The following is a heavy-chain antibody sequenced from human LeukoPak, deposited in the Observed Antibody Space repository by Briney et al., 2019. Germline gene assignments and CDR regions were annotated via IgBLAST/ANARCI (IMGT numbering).Heavy chain of an antibody. CDR1: GFTFDDYA. J-gene: IGHJ4*02. D-gene: IGHD3-22*01. Sequence: GGSLRLSCAASGFTFDDYAMHWVRQAPGKGLEWVSGTSYNSGSIGYADSVKGRFTISRDNAKNSLYLQMNSLRAEDTALYYCAKDVYYYDSSGFDYWGQGTLVTVSS. CDR2: TSYNSGSI. V-gene: IGHV3-9*01. CDR3: AKDVYYYDSSGFDY.